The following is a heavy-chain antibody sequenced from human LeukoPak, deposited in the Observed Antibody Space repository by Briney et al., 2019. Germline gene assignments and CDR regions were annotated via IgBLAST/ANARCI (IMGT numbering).Heavy chain of an antibody. J-gene: IGHJ4*02. Sequence: SQTLSLTCTVSGGSISSGGYYWSWIRQHPGKGLEWIGYIYYSGSTYYNPSLKSRVTISVGTSKNQFSLKLSSVTAADTAVYYCASVGDSSGYYYFDYWGQGTLVTVSS. CDR3: ASVGDSSGYYYFDY. V-gene: IGHV4-31*03. D-gene: IGHD3-22*01. CDR1: GGSISSGGYY. CDR2: IYYSGST.